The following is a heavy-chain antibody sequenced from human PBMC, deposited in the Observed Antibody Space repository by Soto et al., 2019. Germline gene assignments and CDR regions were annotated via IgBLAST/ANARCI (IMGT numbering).Heavy chain of an antibody. V-gene: IGHV4-39*01. D-gene: IGHD4-17*01. CDR1: GGSISSSSYY. CDR2: IYYSGST. Sequence: SETLSLTCTVSGGSISSSSYYWGWIRQPPGKGLEWIGSIYYSGSTYYNPSLKSRVTISVDTSKNQFSLKLSSVTAADTAVYYCARQTHDYGDYGGPRISDYWGQGTLVTVSS. J-gene: IGHJ4*02. CDR3: ARQTHDYGDYGGPRISDY.